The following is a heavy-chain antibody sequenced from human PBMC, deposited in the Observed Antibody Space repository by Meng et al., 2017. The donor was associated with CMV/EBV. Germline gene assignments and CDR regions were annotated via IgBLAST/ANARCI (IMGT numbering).Heavy chain of an antibody. J-gene: IGHJ4*02. Sequence: GSLRLSCTVSGGSISSSSYYWGWIRQPPGKGLEWIGSIYYSGSTYYNPSLKSRVTISVDTSKNQFSLKLSSATAADTAVYYCARPHYANYFDYWGQGTLVTVSS. D-gene: IGHD4-17*01. V-gene: IGHV4-39*01. CDR1: GGSISSSSYY. CDR3: ARPHYANYFDY. CDR2: IYYSGST.